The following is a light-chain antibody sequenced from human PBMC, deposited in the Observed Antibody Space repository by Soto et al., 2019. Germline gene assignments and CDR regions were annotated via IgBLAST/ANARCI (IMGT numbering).Light chain of an antibody. J-gene: IGLJ2*01. CDR3: GTWGSSLSAVV. CDR2: DNN. CDR1: SSNIGNNY. Sequence: QSVLTQPPSVSAAPGRKVTISCSGSSSNIGNNYVSWYQQLPGTAPKLLIYDNNKRPSGIPDRFSGSKSGTSATLGITGLQTGDEADYYCGTWGSSLSAVVFGGGTQLTVL. V-gene: IGLV1-51*01.